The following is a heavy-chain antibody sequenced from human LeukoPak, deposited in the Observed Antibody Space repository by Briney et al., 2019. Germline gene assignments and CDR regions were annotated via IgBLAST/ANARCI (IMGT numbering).Heavy chain of an antibody. D-gene: IGHD2-21*02. V-gene: IGHV3-7*01. J-gene: IGHJ4*02. CDR3: ARDPSSVVTAAARRGD. CDR1: GFSFSTYW. CDR2: IKHDGSET. Sequence: PGGSLRLSCAASGFSFSTYWMGWVRQAPGKGLDWVATIKHDGSETYYVDSVEGPFTISRDNAKKSLYLQMNSLRAEDTAVYYCARDPSSVVTAAARRGDWGQGTLVTVSS.